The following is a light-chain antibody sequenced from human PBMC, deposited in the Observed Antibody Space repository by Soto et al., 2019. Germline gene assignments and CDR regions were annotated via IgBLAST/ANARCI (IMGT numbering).Light chain of an antibody. J-gene: IGKJ5*01. CDR1: QTIHSW. CDR2: KAS. V-gene: IGKV1-5*03. CDR3: QQYHIYTVT. Sequence: DIQMTQSPSTLSASVGDRVTITCRASQTIHSWLSWYQQRPGKPPNLLIYKASTLASGAPSRFSGSGAGTEFILLISSLKPDHLATYHCQQYHIYTVTFG.